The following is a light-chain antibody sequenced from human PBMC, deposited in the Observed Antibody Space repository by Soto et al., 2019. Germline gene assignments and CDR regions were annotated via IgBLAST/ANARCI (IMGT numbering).Light chain of an antibody. CDR2: GAS. Sequence: EIVMTQSPATLSVSPGERATLSCRASQSVSNNLAWYQKKPGQAPRLLIYGASTRATGIPARFSGSGSGTQITLTISSLQSEDFAIYYCHQYNNWWTFGQGTRVDIK. CDR3: HQYNNWWT. J-gene: IGKJ1*01. CDR1: QSVSNN. V-gene: IGKV3-15*01.